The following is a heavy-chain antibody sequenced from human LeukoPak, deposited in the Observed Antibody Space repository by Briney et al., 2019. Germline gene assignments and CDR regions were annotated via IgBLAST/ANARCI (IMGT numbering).Heavy chain of an antibody. CDR2: IYYSGST. CDR1: GYSISSGSDY. J-gene: IGHJ4*02. CDR3: ATAYSGYKLY. V-gene: IGHV4-39*01. Sequence: SETLSLTCSVSGYSISSGSDYWGWIRQPPGKGLEWLGSIYYSGSTYHNRSLKSRVTISVDTSKNQFSLRLSSVTAADTAVYYCATAYSGYKLYWGQGTLVTVSS. D-gene: IGHD5-12*01.